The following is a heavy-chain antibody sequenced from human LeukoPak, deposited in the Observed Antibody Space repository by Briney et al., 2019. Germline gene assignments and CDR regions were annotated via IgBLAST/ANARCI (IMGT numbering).Heavy chain of an antibody. D-gene: IGHD4-17*01. V-gene: IGHV3-21*04. J-gene: IGHJ5*02. CDR2: ISSSTTYI. CDR3: AKGDKEMTTVSRNWFDP. Sequence: GGSLRLSCAASGFTFIRYTMNWVRQGPGKGLEWVSSISSSTTYIYYADSVKGRFTISRDNSKNSLYLQMNSLRAEDTAVYYCAKGDKEMTTVSRNWFDPWGQGTLVTVSS. CDR1: GFTFIRYT.